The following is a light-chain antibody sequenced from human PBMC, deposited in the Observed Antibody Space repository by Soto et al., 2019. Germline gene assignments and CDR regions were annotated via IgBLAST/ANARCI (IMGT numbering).Light chain of an antibody. CDR3: QSYDSSLSGYV. Sequence: QSVLTQPPSVSGAPGQRVTISCTGSSSKIGAGYDVHWYQQLPGTAPKLLIYGNSNRPSGVPDRFSGSKAGTSASLAITGLQAEDEADYYFQSYDSSLSGYVFGTGTKLTVL. CDR1: SSKIGAGYD. V-gene: IGLV1-40*01. J-gene: IGLJ1*01. CDR2: GNS.